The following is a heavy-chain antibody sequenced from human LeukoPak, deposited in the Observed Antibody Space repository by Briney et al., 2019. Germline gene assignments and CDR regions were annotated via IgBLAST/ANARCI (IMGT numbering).Heavy chain of an antibody. CDR3: AKDLGGKPYYYYGMDV. V-gene: IGHV3-23*01. CDR1: GFTFSSYA. J-gene: IGHJ6*02. Sequence: GGSLRLSCAASGFTFSSYAMTWVRQAPGKGLEWVSAISGGGGGTFYADSVKGRFTISRDNSKNTLYLQMNSLRAEDTAVYYCAKDLGGKPYYYYGMDVWGQGTTVTVSS. CDR2: ISGGGGGT.